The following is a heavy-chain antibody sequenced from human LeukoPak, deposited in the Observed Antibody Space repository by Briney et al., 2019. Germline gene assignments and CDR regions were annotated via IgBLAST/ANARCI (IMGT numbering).Heavy chain of an antibody. V-gene: IGHV3-30*01. Sequence: GGSLRLSCAASGFTFSSYAMHWVRQAPGKGLEGVAVISYDGSNKYYADSVKGRFTISRDNSKNTLYLQMNSLRAEDTAVYYCAREQGVVPAASYFDYWGQGTLVTVSS. CDR1: GFTFSSYA. D-gene: IGHD2-2*01. J-gene: IGHJ4*02. CDR3: AREQGVVPAASYFDY. CDR2: ISYDGSNK.